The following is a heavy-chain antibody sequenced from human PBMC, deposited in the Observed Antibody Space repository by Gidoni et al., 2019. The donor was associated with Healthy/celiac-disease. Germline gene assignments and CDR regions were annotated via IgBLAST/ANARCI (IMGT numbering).Heavy chain of an antibody. CDR3: ARGNYYDSSGYFSPGAFDI. V-gene: IGHV1-8*01. J-gene: IGHJ3*02. CDR2: MNPNSGNI. D-gene: IGHD3-22*01. CDR1: GSRFTSHD. Sequence: QVQLVQSGAEVKKPGASVKVSCKASGSRFTSHDINWVRQATGQGLEWMGWMNPNSGNIDYAERFQGRVTMTRNTSISTVYMELSSLRSEDTAVYYCARGNYYDSSGYFSPGAFDIWGQGTMVTVSS.